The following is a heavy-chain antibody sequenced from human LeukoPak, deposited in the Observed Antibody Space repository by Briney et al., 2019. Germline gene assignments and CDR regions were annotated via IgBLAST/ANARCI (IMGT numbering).Heavy chain of an antibody. Sequence: PGGSLRLSCAASGFTFSSYSMNWVRQAPGKGLEWVSSISSSSSYIYYADSVKGRFTISRDNAKNSLYLQMNSLRAEDTAVYYCARLLRFLEWLDYWGQGTLVTVSS. CDR1: GFTFSSYS. CDR2: ISSSSSYI. CDR3: ARLLRFLEWLDY. V-gene: IGHV3-21*01. D-gene: IGHD3-3*01. J-gene: IGHJ4*02.